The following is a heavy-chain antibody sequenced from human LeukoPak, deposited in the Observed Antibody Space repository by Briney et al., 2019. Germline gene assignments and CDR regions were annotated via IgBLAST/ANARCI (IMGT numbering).Heavy chain of an antibody. CDR2: IKQDGGEK. Sequence: GGSLRLSCAASGLTFSNYWMSWVRQAPGKGLEWVSNIKQDGGEKHYVDSVKGRFTISRDNAKNSLYLQMNSLRADGTAVYYWVRGQGVQWNYWGQGTQVTVSS. CDR3: VRGQGVQWNY. D-gene: IGHD1-26*01. V-gene: IGHV3-7*03. CDR1: GLTFSNYW. J-gene: IGHJ4*02.